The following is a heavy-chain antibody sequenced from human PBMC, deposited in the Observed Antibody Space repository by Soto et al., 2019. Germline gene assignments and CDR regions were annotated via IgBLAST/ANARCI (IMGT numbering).Heavy chain of an antibody. CDR2: IRSKANSYAT. J-gene: IGHJ6*03. CDR3: TRVVAATGILDYYYYMDV. D-gene: IGHD2-15*01. V-gene: IGHV3-73*01. CDR1: GFTFSGSA. Sequence: EVQLVESGGGLVQPGGSLKLSCAASGFTFSGSAMHWVRQASGKGLEWVGRIRSKANSYATAYAASVKGRFTISRDDSKNTEYLQMNSLKTEDTAVYYCTRVVAATGILDYYYYMDVWGKGTTVTVSS.